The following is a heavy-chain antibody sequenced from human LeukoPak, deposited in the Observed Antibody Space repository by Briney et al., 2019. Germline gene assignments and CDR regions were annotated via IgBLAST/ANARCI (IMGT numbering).Heavy chain of an antibody. J-gene: IGHJ4*02. V-gene: IGHV1-18*01. CDR1: GYTFTTYN. Sequence: ASVKVSCKASGYTFTTYNINWVRQAPGQGLEWMGWISGYNGNTNYAQKLQGRVTMTTDTSTSTAYMELRSLRSDDTAVYYCAREVYCSGGSCLYFDYWGQGTLVTVSS. CDR3: AREVYCSGGSCLYFDY. D-gene: IGHD2-15*01. CDR2: ISGYNGNT.